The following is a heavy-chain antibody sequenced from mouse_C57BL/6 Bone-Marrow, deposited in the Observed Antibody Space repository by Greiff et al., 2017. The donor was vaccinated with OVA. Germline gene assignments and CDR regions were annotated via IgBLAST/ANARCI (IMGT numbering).Heavy chain of an antibody. V-gene: IGHV5-4*01. J-gene: IGHJ2*01. CDR1: GFTFSSYA. CDR3: ARAYGRVDY. Sequence: DVQLVESGGGLVKPGGSLKLSCAASGFTFSSYAMSWVRQTPEKRLEWVATISDGGSYTYYPDNVKGRFTISRDNAKNNLYLQMSHLKSEDTAMYYCARAYGRVDYWGQGTTLTVSS. D-gene: IGHD2-1*01. CDR2: ISDGGSYT.